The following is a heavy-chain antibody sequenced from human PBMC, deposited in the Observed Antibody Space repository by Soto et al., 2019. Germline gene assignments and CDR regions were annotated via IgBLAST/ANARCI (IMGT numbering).Heavy chain of an antibody. J-gene: IGHJ6*02. Sequence: GESLKISCKGSGYSFSSYWIGWVRQMPGKGLEWMGIIYPGDSDTRYSPSFQGQVTMSTDKSISTAYLQWSSLKASDTAIYYCARNIDRLEYYGMDVWGQGNTVTVSS. V-gene: IGHV5-51*01. CDR3: ARNIDRLEYYGMDV. CDR1: GYSFSSYW. CDR2: IYPGDSDT. D-gene: IGHD3-16*01.